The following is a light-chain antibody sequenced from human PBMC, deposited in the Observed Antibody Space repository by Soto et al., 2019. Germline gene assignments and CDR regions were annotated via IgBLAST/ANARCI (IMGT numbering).Light chain of an antibody. Sequence: ETVMTHSPPTLPLSPGERAIVSCRASQSIGTYLAWYQQKRGPSPRLLIYDASTRATGIPARFSGSGSGTEFTLTINSLQSDDFAIYYCQQYTDWPRTFGQGTKVDIK. CDR3: QQYTDWPRT. V-gene: IGKV3-15*01. CDR1: QSIGTY. CDR2: DAS. J-gene: IGKJ1*01.